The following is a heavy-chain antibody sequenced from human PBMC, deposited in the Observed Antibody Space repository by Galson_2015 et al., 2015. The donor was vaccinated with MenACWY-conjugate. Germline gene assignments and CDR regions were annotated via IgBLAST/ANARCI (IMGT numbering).Heavy chain of an antibody. V-gene: IGHV5-10-1*01. CDR3: VAGSSGTRRYFDY. D-gene: IGHD3-10*01. J-gene: IGHJ4*02. CDR2: IDPSDSYT. CDR1: GYSFPTYW. Sequence: QSGAEVKKPGESLRISCKGSGYSFPTYWITWVRQMPGKGLEWMGRIDPSDSYTNYSPSFQGHVTMSADKSISTAYLQWSSLKASDAAMYYRVAGSSGTRRYFDYWGQGTLVAVSS.